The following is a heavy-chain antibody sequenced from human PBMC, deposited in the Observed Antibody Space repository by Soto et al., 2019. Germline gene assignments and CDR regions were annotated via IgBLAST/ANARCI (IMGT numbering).Heavy chain of an antibody. J-gene: IGHJ5*02. CDR3: VRGGHGSGSYLGSS. CDR1: GFTFTTYW. D-gene: IGHD3-10*01. V-gene: IGHV3-7*03. Sequence: VGSLRLSCVASGFTFTTYWMSWVRQAPGKGLEWVANIRQDGGAQYYVDSVKGRFTISRDNAKNSVYLQMDSLRVDDTAVYYCVRGGHGSGSYLGSSWGQGILVTVSS. CDR2: IRQDGGAQ.